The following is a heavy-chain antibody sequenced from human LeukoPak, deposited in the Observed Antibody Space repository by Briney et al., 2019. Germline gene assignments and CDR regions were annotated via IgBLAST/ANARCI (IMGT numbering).Heavy chain of an antibody. V-gene: IGHV1-2*02. J-gene: IGHJ5*02. CDR1: GYTFTGYY. D-gene: IGHD1-26*01. Sequence: GASVKVSCKASGYTFTGYYMHWVRQAPGQGLEWMGWINPNSGGTNYAQKLQGRVTMTTDTSTSTAYMELRSLRSDDTAVYYCARVKARVGATVHNWFDPWGQGTLVTVSS. CDR2: INPNSGGT. CDR3: ARVKARVGATVHNWFDP.